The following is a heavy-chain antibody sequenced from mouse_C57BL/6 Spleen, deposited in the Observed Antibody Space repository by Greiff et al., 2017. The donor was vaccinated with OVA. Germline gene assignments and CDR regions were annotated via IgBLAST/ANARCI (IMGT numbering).Heavy chain of an antibody. CDR2: FYPGSGSI. Sequence: QVQLQQSGAELVKPGASVKLSCKASGYTFTEYTIHWVKQRSGQGLEWIGWFYPGSGSIKYNEKFKDKATLTADKSSSTVYMELSRLTSEDSAVYFGAGQEDGYGGSYWYFDVWGTGTTVTVSA. CDR3: AGQEDGYGGSYWYFDV. J-gene: IGHJ1*03. CDR1: GYTFTEYT. D-gene: IGHD1-1*01. V-gene: IGHV1-62-2*01.